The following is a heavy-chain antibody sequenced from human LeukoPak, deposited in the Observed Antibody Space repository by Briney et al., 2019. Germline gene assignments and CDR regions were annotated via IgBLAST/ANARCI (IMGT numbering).Heavy chain of an antibody. D-gene: IGHD6-13*01. Sequence: KSSETLSLTCTVSGYSISSDYYWGWIRQPPGKGLEWIGSSHHSGSTYYNPSLKSRVTISVDTSKNQFSLKLSSVTAADTAVYYCARAEYSSSWQEPLDAFDIWGQGTMVTVSS. V-gene: IGHV4-38-2*02. CDR3: ARAEYSSSWQEPLDAFDI. J-gene: IGHJ3*02. CDR1: GYSISSDYY. CDR2: SHHSGST.